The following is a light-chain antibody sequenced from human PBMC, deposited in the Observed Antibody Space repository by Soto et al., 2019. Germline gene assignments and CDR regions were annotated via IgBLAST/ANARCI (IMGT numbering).Light chain of an antibody. CDR2: YDD. V-gene: IGLV1-36*01. Sequence: QSVLTQPSSVSEAPRQRVTISCSGSSSNIGKNAVTWYQQVPGKAPKLIIYYDDLLPSGVSDRFSGSKSGSSASLAISGLQSEDEADYYCAAWDDSLNGQVFGGGTKLTVL. J-gene: IGLJ2*01. CDR1: SSNIGKNA. CDR3: AAWDDSLNGQV.